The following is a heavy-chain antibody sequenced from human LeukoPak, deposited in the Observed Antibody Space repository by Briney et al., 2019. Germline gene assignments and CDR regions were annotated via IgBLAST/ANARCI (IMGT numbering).Heavy chain of an antibody. Sequence: GGSLRLSCAASGFTLSSYAMSWVRQAPGKGLEWVSAISGSGGSTYYADSVKGRFTISRDNSKNTLYLQMNSLRAEDTAVSYCAKVASYYYGSGSYERYWGQGTLVTVSS. CDR2: ISGSGGST. V-gene: IGHV3-23*01. CDR1: GFTLSSYA. CDR3: AKVASYYYGSGSYERY. D-gene: IGHD3-10*01. J-gene: IGHJ4*02.